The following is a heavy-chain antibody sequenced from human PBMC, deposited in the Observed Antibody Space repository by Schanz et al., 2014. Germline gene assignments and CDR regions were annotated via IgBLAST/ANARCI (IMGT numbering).Heavy chain of an antibody. CDR3: ARGTPVLCDY. Sequence: EVQLVESGGGLVKPGDSLRLSCAASGFTFSSYTMKWVRQAPGKGLEWVSSISSTSTYLYYADSVKGRFTISRDSARNSLYLQMSGLRAEDTAVYYCARGTPVLCDYWGQGTLVTVSS. D-gene: IGHD3-10*01. J-gene: IGHJ4*02. V-gene: IGHV3-21*01. CDR1: GFTFSSYT. CDR2: ISSTSTYL.